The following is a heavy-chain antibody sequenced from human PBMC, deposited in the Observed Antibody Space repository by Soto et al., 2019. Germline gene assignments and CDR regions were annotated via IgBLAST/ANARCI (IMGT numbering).Heavy chain of an antibody. CDR3: VRQNTWNSYYGMDV. CDR2: VHPDESDT. D-gene: IGHD1-1*01. Sequence: GESLKISCKASGYTFGDYWIGWVRQMPGEGLEWMGIVHPDESDTRYSPSFQGQVSISADMSITTAYLQWNNLKASDTAIYFCVRQNTWNSYYGMDVWGQGTTGTGS. J-gene: IGHJ6*02. V-gene: IGHV5-51*01. CDR1: GYTFGDYW.